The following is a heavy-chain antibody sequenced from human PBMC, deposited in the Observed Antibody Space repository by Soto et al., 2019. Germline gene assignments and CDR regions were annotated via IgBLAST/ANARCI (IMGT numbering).Heavy chain of an antibody. CDR3: TRRISRRFGEPLGFDP. Sequence: GGSLRLSCAASGFTFSGSAMHWVRQASGKGLEWVGRIRSKANSYATAYAASVKGRFTISRDDSKNTAYLQMNSLKTEDTAVYYCTRRISRRFGEPLGFDPWGQGTLVTVSS. V-gene: IGHV3-73*01. D-gene: IGHD3-10*01. CDR2: IRSKANSYAT. CDR1: GFTFSGSA. J-gene: IGHJ5*02.